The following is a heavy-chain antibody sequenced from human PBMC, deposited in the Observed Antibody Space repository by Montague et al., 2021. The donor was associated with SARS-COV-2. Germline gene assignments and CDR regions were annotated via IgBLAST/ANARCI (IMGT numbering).Heavy chain of an antibody. D-gene: IGHD5-24*01. V-gene: IGHV4-59*13. CDR3: ASSEGAYNRFDS. J-gene: IGHJ5*01. CDR1: TGSISTYY. Sequence: SETLSLTCNFSTGSISTYYWSWIRQTPGKGLEWLGYIYYDGSATYNPSLSSRVTMSVDTSKTQFSLRLTSVTAADTAVYYCASSEGAYNRFDSWGQGSLVTVSS. CDR2: IYYDGSA.